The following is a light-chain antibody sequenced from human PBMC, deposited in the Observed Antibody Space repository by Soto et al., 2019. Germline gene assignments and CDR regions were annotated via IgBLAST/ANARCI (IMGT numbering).Light chain of an antibody. CDR2: EVS. Sequence: QSVLTQPASVSGSPGQSITISCTGTSSDFGGYNTVSWYQQHPGKAPKLMIYEVSHRPSGVSNRFSGSTSANTASLTISGLQAEDEADYYCSSFTTSTTYVFGTGTKVTVL. V-gene: IGLV2-14*01. CDR1: SSDFGGYNT. CDR3: SSFTTSTTYV. J-gene: IGLJ1*01.